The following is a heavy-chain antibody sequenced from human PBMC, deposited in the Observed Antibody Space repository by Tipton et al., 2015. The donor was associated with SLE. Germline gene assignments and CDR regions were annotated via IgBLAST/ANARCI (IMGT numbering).Heavy chain of an antibody. CDR2: IYYSGST. V-gene: IGHV4-59*01. CDR3: ARGPPGTTAGYNWFDP. Sequence: TLSLTCTVSGGSISSYYWSWIRQPPGKGLEWIGYIYYSGSTNYNPSLKSRVTISVDTSKNQFSLKLSSVTAADTAVYYCARGPPGTTAGYNWFDPWGQGTLVTVSS. D-gene: IGHD3-10*01. CDR1: GGSISSYY. J-gene: IGHJ5*02.